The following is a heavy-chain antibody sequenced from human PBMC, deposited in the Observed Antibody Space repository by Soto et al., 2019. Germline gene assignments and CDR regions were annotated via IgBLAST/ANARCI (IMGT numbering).Heavy chain of an antibody. V-gene: IGHV3-30*18. CDR3: AKRLDCSGGSCYGDYYYYGMDV. CDR1: GFTFSSYG. Sequence: QVQLVESGGGVVQPGRSLRLSCAASGFTFSSYGMHWVRQAPGKGLEWVAVISYDGSNKYYADSVKGRFTISRDNSKNTLYLQMNSLRAEDTAVYHCAKRLDCSGGSCYGDYYYYGMDVWGQGTTVTVSS. CDR2: ISYDGSNK. J-gene: IGHJ6*02. D-gene: IGHD2-15*01.